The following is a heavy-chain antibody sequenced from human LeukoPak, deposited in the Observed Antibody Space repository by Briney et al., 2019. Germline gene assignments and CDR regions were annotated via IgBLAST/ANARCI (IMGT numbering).Heavy chain of an antibody. Sequence: GGSLRLSCAASGFTFSSYGMHWVRQAPGKGLEWVAVISYDGSNKYYADSVKGRFTISRDNSKNTLYLQMNSLRAEDTAVYYCAKEGVRGVHYFDYWGQGTLVTVSS. CDR1: GFTFSSYG. V-gene: IGHV3-30*18. J-gene: IGHJ4*02. CDR2: ISYDGSNK. CDR3: AKEGVRGVHYFDY. D-gene: IGHD3-10*01.